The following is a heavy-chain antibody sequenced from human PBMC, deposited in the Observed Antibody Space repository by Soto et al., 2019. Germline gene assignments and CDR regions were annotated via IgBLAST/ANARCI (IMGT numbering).Heavy chain of an antibody. V-gene: IGHV1-18*04. CDR1: GYTFTSYG. D-gene: IGHD3-3*01. Sequence: ASVKVSCKASGYTFTSYGISWVRQAPGQGLEWMGWISAYNGNTNYAQKLQGRVTMTTDTSTSTAYMELRSLRSDDTAVYYCARDPTYYDFWSGQPCYYGMDVWGQGTTVTVPS. CDR3: ARDPTYYDFWSGQPCYYGMDV. CDR2: ISAYNGNT. J-gene: IGHJ6*02.